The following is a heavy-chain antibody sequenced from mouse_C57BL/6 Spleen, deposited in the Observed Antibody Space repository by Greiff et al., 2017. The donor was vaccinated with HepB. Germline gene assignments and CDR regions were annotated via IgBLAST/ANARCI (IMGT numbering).Heavy chain of an antibody. Sequence: VQLQQSGAELVRPGASVKLSCKASGYTFTDYYINWVKQRPGQGLEWIARIYPGSGNTYYNEKFKGKATLTAEKSSSTAYMQLSSLTSEDSAVYFCATYYDYDAWFAYWGQGTLVTVSA. D-gene: IGHD2-4*01. CDR2: IYPGSGNT. CDR3: ATYYDYDAWFAY. J-gene: IGHJ3*01. V-gene: IGHV1-76*01. CDR1: GYTFTDYY.